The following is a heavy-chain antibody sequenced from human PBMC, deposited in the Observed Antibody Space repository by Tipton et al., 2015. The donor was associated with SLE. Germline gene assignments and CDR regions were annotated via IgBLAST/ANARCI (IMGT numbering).Heavy chain of an antibody. V-gene: IGHV4-39*01. Sequence: TLSLTCTVSGGSISSSSYYWGWIRQPPGKGLEWIGSIYYSGSTYYNPSLKSRVTISVDTSKNQFSPKLSSVTAADTAVYYCASQRGSYYGIDYWGQGTLVTVSS. CDR1: GGSISSSSYY. CDR2: IYYSGST. CDR3: ASQRGSYYGIDY. J-gene: IGHJ4*02. D-gene: IGHD1-26*01.